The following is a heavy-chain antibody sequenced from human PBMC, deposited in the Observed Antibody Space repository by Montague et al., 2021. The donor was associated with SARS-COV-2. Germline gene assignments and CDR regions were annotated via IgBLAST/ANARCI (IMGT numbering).Heavy chain of an antibody. J-gene: IGHJ4*02. CDR1: GFSLNTNGMG. CDR3: ARYTSRMYGSFDY. D-gene: IGHD3-16*02. Sequence: PAQVKPTQTLTLTCTVSGFSLNTNGMGVGWIRQPPGEAPAWLALIYWDDDKRYSPSLKTRLTITKDTSRNQVVLTMTNVDPGDTGTYFCARYTSRMYGSFDYWGQGALVSVSS. CDR2: IYWDDDK. V-gene: IGHV2-5*02.